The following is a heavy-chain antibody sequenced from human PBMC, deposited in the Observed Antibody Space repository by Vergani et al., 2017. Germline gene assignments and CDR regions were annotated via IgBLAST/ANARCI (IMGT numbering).Heavy chain of an antibody. CDR1: GFTVSSNY. V-gene: IGHV3-53*04. J-gene: IGHJ6*02. D-gene: IGHD6-13*01. CDR2: IYSGGST. CDR3: ARVSRWQQLDDMDV. Sequence: EVQLVESGGGLVQPGGSLRLSCAASGFTVSSNYMSWVRQAPGKGLEWVSVIYSGGSTYYADSVKGRITISRHNSKNTLYHQMSSLGAEDTAVYYCARVSRWQQLDDMDVGGQGTTVTVSS.